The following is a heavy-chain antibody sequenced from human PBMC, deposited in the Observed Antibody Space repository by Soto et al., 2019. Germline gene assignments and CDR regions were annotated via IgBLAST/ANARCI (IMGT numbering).Heavy chain of an antibody. Sequence: QITLKESGPTLVKPTQTLTLTCTFSGFSLRTSGVGVGWIRQPPGKAMEWLALIYWHDDKRYSPSLQNRLTISDDTSNTRIVLTITNMDPVDTATYYCANSARYYDILTGQYFPRNFDYCGQGTLVTVSS. J-gene: IGHJ4*02. CDR2: IYWHDDK. CDR1: GFSLRTSGVG. CDR3: ANSARYYDILTGQYFPRNFDY. V-gene: IGHV2-5*01. D-gene: IGHD3-9*01.